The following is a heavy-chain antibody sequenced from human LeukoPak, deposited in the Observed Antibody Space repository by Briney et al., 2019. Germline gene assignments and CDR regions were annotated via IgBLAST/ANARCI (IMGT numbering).Heavy chain of an antibody. V-gene: IGHV7-4-1*02. CDR1: GYTFTAYY. CDR2: INTNTENP. J-gene: IGHJ4*02. Sequence: ASVNVSCKASGYTFTAYYVHWVRQAPGQGLEWMGWINTNTENPTYAQGFTGRFVFSLDTSVSTAYLQISSLKAEDTAVYYCARTRSGGVVTDIGYWGQGTLVTVSS. D-gene: IGHD2-21*02. CDR3: ARTRSGGVVTDIGY.